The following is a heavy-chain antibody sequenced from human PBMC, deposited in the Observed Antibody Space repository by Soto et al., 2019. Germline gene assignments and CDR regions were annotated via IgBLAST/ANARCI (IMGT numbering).Heavy chain of an antibody. D-gene: IGHD1-26*01. CDR1: GASLSASNW. J-gene: IGHJ3*01. V-gene: IGHV4-4*02. CDR2: IYHTGSA. CDR3: ARGPRSGSYSVDGFDV. Sequence: SETLSLTCVVSGASLSASNWWSWVRQPPGKGLEWIGEIYHTGSASYSPSLKSRLSMSIDKSKNQFSLRLTDVTAADTAKYYCARGPRSGSYSVDGFDVWGPGTVVTVSS.